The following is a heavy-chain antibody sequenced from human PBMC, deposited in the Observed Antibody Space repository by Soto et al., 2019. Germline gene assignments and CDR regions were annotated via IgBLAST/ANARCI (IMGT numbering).Heavy chain of an antibody. Sequence: QVQLVQSGAEVKEPGASVTVSCRASGDRFTDYYMHWVRQAPGQGLEWMGWLNPNSGVTKYAQKFQGWVTMTRDTSSRTVYMQLSRLGFDDTAIYYCARESGGATATLDYYYFYMDVWGTGTTVTVSS. CDR3: ARESGGATATLDYYYFYMDV. J-gene: IGHJ6*03. CDR1: GDRFTDYY. CDR2: LNPNSGVT. V-gene: IGHV1-2*04. D-gene: IGHD5-12*01.